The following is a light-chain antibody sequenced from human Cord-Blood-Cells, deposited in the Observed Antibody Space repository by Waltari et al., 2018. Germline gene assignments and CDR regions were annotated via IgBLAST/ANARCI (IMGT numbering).Light chain of an antibody. CDR2: DVS. V-gene: IGLV2-11*01. J-gene: IGLJ1*01. CDR1: SSDVGGCNY. CDR3: CTYAGSYTYV. Sequence: QSALTQPRSVAGSPGQSVTISCTGTSSDVGGCNYVSVSQQHPCKATKLMIYDVSKRPVGVPDRFSGSKSGNTASLPISGLQAEDEADYYCCTYAGSYTYVFGTVTKVTVL.